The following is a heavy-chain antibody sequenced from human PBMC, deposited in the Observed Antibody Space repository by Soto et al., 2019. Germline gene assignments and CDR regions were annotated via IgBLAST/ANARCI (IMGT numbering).Heavy chain of an antibody. J-gene: IGHJ3*02. D-gene: IGHD3-10*01. CDR2: INPSGGST. CDR1: GYTFTSYY. V-gene: IGHV1-46*01. Sequence: ASVKVSCKASGYTFTSYYMHWVRQAPGQGLEWMGIINPSGGSTSCAQKFQGRVTMTRDTSTSTVYMELSSLRSEDTAVYYCARDQAVMVLIGHDAFDIWGQGTMVTVSS. CDR3: ARDQAVMVLIGHDAFDI.